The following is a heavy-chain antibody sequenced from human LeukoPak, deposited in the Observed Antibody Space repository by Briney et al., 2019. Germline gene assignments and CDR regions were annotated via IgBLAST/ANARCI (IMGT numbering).Heavy chain of an antibody. CDR3: ASRRGFEAWFDP. Sequence: PSQTLSLTCTVSGGSISSGRYYWSWIRQPAGKGLEWIGRINTSTSTTYNPSLKSRVTISVDTSKNQFSLKLSAVTAADTAVYYCASRRGFEAWFDPWGQGTLVTFSS. CDR1: GGSISSGRYY. CDR2: INTSTST. D-gene: IGHD3-9*01. J-gene: IGHJ5*02. V-gene: IGHV4-61*02.